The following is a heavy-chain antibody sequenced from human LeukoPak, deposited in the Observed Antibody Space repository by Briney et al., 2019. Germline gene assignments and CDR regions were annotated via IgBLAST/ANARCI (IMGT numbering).Heavy chain of an antibody. J-gene: IGHJ4*02. D-gene: IGHD2-21*01. CDR1: GGSSSGYY. CDR2: INHSGST. CDR3: ARGSVYCGGDCFDY. Sequence: SETLSLTSAVYGGSSSGYYWSWIRQPPGKGLEWIGEINHSGSTNYNPSLKSRVTISVDTSKNQFSLKLSSVTAADTAVYYCARGSVYCGGDCFDYWGQGTLVTVSS. V-gene: IGHV4-34*01.